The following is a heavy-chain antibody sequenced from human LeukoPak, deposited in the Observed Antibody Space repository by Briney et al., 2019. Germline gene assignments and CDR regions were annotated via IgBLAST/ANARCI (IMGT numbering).Heavy chain of an antibody. CDR3: ARHEYSGYDLDY. J-gene: IGHJ4*02. D-gene: IGHD5-12*01. CDR1: GGSISSYY. V-gene: IGHV4-59*08. Sequence: SETLSLTCTVSGGSISSYYWSWIRQPPGNELEWIGYIYYSGSTNYNPSLKSRVTISVDTSKNQFSLRLSSVTAADTAVYYCARHEYSGYDLDYWGQGTLVTVSS. CDR2: IYYSGST.